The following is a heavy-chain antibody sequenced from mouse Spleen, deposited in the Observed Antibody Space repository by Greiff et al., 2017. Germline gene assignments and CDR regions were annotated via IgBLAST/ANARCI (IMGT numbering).Heavy chain of an antibody. CDR3: ARKVLRGGFDY. D-gene: IGHD1-1*01. CDR2: IYPGDGDT. V-gene: IGHV1-80*01. J-gene: IGHJ2*01. CDR1: GYAFSSYW. Sequence: VQLVESGAELVKPGASVKISCKASGYAFSSYWMNWVKQRPGKGLEWIGQIYPGDGDTNYNGKFKGKATLTADKSSSTAYMQLSSLTSEDSAVYFCARKVLRGGFDYWGQGTTLTVSS.